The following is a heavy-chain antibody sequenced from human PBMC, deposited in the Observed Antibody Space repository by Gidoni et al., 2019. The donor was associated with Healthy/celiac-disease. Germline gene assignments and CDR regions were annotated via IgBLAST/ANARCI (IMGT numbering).Heavy chain of an antibody. D-gene: IGHD5-12*01. J-gene: IGHJ4*02. CDR2: IIPSFGTA. CDR3: ARDGRDGYKNPADY. CDR1: GGTFSSSA. Sequence: QVQLVQSGAEVKKPGSSVKVSCKASGGTFSSSAISWVRQAPGQGLEWWGGIIPSFGTATDAQKFPGRVTITADEATRTAYLELSSLRSEDTAVYYCARDGRDGYKNPADYWGQGTLVTVSS. V-gene: IGHV1-69*01.